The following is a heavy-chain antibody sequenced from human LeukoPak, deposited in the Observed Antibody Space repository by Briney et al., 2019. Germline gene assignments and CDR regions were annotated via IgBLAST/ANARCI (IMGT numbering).Heavy chain of an antibody. J-gene: IGHJ2*01. D-gene: IGHD6-19*01. CDR2: IYRSGST. V-gene: IGHV4-38-2*02. CDR1: GYSISSGYY. CDR3: ARRAVAEWYFDL. Sequence: PSETLSLTCTVSGYSISSGYYWVWIRQPPGKGLEWIGSIYRSGSTNYNPSLKSRVTISVDTSKNQFSLKVSSVTAADTAVYYCARRAVAEWYFDLWGRGTLVTVSS.